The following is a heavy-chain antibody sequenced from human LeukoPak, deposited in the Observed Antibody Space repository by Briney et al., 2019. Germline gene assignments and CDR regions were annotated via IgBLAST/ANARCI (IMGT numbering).Heavy chain of an antibody. CDR1: GFTFSSYS. Sequence: PGGSLRLSCAASGFTFSSYSMNWVRQAPGKGLEWVSSISSSSSYIYCADSVKGRFTISRDNAKNSLYLQMNSLRAEDTAVYYCARDAASGNNWFGPWGQGTLVTVSS. V-gene: IGHV3-21*01. J-gene: IGHJ5*02. D-gene: IGHD3-3*01. CDR3: ARDAASGNNWFGP. CDR2: ISSSSSYI.